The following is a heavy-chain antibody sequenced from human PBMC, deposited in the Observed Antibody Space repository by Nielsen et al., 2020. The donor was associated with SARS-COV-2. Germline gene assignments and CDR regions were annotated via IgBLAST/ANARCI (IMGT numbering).Heavy chain of an antibody. D-gene: IGHD2-15*01. CDR1: GFTFSSYA. CDR3: ATPEGYCSGGSCYGGEYFDY. CDR2: ISYDGSNK. V-gene: IGHV3-30-3*01. J-gene: IGHJ4*02. Sequence: GESLKISCAASGFTFSSYAMHWVRQAPGKGLEWVAVISYDGSNKYYADSVKGRFTISRDNSKNTLYLQMNSLRAEDTAVYYCATPEGYCSGGSCYGGEYFDYWGQGTLVTVSS.